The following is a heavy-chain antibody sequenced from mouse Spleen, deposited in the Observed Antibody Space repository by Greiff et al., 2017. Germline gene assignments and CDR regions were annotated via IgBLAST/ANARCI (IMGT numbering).Heavy chain of an antibody. Sequence: EVQLVESGGGLVKLGGSLKLSCAASGFTFSSYAMSWVRQTPEKRLEWVATISSGGGNTYYPDSVKGRFTISRDNAKNTLYLQMSSLKSEDTAMYYCATTGNYYAMDYWGQGTSVTVSS. CDR3: ATTGNYYAMDY. CDR1: GFTFSSYA. J-gene: IGHJ4*01. CDR2: ISSGGGNT. V-gene: IGHV5-9-3*01. D-gene: IGHD2-1*01.